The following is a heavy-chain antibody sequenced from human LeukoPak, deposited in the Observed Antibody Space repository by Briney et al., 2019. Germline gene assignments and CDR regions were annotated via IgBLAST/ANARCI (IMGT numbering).Heavy chain of an antibody. J-gene: IGHJ4*02. CDR1: GGSISSYY. CDR2: IYYSGNT. D-gene: IGHD2-15*01. V-gene: IGHV4-59*08. CDR3: ARHEVGYCSGGSCPYYFDY. Sequence: SETLSLTCTVSGGSISSYYWSWIRRPPGKGLEWIGYIYYSGNTRYNPSLMSRVTISVDTSKNHFSLKLTSVTAADTAVYCCARHEVGYCSGGSCPYYFDYWGQGTLVTVSS.